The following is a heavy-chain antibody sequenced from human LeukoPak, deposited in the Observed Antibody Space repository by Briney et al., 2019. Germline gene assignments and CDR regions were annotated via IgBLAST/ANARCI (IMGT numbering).Heavy chain of an antibody. CDR3: AREGVAYCSGGSCYSSYYYYMDV. D-gene: IGHD2-15*01. V-gene: IGHV1-2*02. CDR2: INPNSGGT. J-gene: IGHJ6*03. CDR1: GYTFTGYY. Sequence: ASVKVSCKASGYTFTGYYMHWVRQAPGQGLEWMGWINPNSGGTNYAQKFQGRVTMTRDTSISTAYMELSRLRSDDTAVYYCAREGVAYCSGGSCYSSYYYYMDVWGKGTTVTISS.